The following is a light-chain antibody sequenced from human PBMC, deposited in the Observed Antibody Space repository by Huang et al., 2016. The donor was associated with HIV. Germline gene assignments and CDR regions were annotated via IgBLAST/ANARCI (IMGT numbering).Light chain of an antibody. CDR3: MQALQIPWT. J-gene: IGKJ1*01. CDR1: QSLLHSNGYNY. V-gene: IGKV2-28*01. Sequence: DIVMTQSPLSLPVTPGEPASISCRSGQSLLHSNGYNYLDWYLQKPGQSPQLLIYLGSNRASGVPDRCSGSGSGTDFTLKISRVEAEDVGVYYCMQALQIPWTFGQGTKVEI. CDR2: LGS.